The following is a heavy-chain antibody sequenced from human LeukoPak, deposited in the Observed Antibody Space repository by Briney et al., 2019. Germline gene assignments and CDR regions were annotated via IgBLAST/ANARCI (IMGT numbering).Heavy chain of an antibody. V-gene: IGHV3-7*01. CDR3: ASDTWSGYSRTKTYYFDY. CDR2: IKQDGSEK. J-gene: IGHJ4*02. D-gene: IGHD3-3*01. CDR1: GFTFSSYS. Sequence: GGSLRLSCSPSGFTFSSYSMSWVRQAPGKGLEWVANIKQDGSEKYYVDSVKGRFTISRDNAKNSQYLQMNSLRAEATAVYYCASDTWSGYSRTKTYYFDYWGQGTLVTVSS.